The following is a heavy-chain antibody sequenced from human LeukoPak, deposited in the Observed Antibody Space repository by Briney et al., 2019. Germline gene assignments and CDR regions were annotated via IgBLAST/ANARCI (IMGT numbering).Heavy chain of an antibody. CDR1: GFTFSSYA. V-gene: IGHV3-30*04. CDR3: AGVRSPRYFDY. J-gene: IGHJ4*02. Sequence: GSLRLSCAASGFTFSSYAMHWVRQAPGKGLEWVAVISYGGSNKYYADSVKGRFTISRDNAKNSLYLQMNSLRAEDTAVYYCAGVRSPRYFDYWGQGTLVTVSS. CDR2: ISYGGSNK.